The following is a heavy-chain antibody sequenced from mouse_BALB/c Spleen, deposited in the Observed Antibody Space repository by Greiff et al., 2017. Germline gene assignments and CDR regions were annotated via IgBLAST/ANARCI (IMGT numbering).Heavy chain of an antibody. Sequence: EVQLQESGPGLVKPSQSLSLTCTVTGYSITSDYAWNWIRQFPGNKLEWMGYISYSGSTSYNPSLKSRISITRDTPKNQFFLQLNSVATEDTATYYSAKDDGNDCDYWGQGTTLTGSS. CDR1: GYSITSDYA. V-gene: IGHV3-2*02. D-gene: IGHD2-1*01. J-gene: IGHJ2*01. CDR2: ISYSGST. CDR3: AKDDGNDCDY.